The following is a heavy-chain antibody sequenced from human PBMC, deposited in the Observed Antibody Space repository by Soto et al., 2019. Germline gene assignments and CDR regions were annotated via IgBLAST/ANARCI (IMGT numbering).Heavy chain of an antibody. CDR3: ATSYDSGFDP. J-gene: IGHJ5*02. CDR1: GYPFAKYG. Sequence: QLQLVQSGAEVKRPGASVMVSCEASGYPFAKYGISWIRQAPGQGLEWMGWIRPDNGNTEYAQKFQGRVSMTRDTSSNTAYLEVRSLRSDDTAMYYCATSYDSGFDPWGQGTLVSVSS. V-gene: IGHV1-18*04. CDR2: IRPDNGNT. D-gene: IGHD5-12*01.